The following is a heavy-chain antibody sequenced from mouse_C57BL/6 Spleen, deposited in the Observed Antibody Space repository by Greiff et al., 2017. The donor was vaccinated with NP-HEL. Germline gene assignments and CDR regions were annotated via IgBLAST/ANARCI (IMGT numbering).Heavy chain of an antibody. V-gene: IGHV1-52*01. CDR3: ARGDSSGYPAWFAY. CDR2: IDPSDSET. D-gene: IGHD3-2*02. CDR1: GYTFTSYW. J-gene: IGHJ3*01. Sequence: VQLQQPGAELVRPGSSVKLSCKASGYTFTSYWMHWVKQRPIQGLEWIGNIDPSDSETHYNQKFKDKATLTVDKSSSTAYMQLSSLTSEDSAVDYCARGDSSGYPAWFAYWGQGTLVTVSA.